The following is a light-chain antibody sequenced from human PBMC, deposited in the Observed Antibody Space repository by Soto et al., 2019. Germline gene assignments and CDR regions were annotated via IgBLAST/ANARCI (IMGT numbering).Light chain of an antibody. CDR2: DVT. CDR1: SSDVGAYNY. Sequence: QSALAQPASVSRSPGQSITISCTGTSSDVGAYNYVSWYHQHHPGKAPELISYDVTDRPSGVSTRFSGSKSGNTASLTISGLQAEDEGDYYCSSYTTIKTVIFGGGTKLTVL. CDR3: SSYTTIKTVI. J-gene: IGLJ2*01. V-gene: IGLV2-14*01.